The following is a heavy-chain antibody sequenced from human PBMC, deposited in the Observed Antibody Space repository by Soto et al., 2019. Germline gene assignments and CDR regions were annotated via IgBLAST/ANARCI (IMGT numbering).Heavy chain of an antibody. CDR2: ISENGGRRGGT. V-gene: IGHV3-23*01. CDR3: ASAKAVVIAALGI. Sequence: EVQLLESGGGLVQPGGSLRLSCTASGFSFSNSAMTWVRQAPGQGREWVASISENGGRRGGTYYADSVKGRFTISRDNSNNTLYLQVDSLTGADTAIYYCASAKAVVIAALGIWGQGTMVTVSS. J-gene: IGHJ3*02. CDR1: GFSFSNSA. D-gene: IGHD2-21*01.